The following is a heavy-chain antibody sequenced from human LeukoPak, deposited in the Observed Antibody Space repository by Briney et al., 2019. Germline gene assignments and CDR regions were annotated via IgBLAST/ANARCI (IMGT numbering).Heavy chain of an antibody. CDR1: GYTFTGYY. CDR3: ERGWTTVVGFDY. Sequence: ASVKVSCKASGYTFTGYYMHWVRQAPGQGLEWMGIINPSGGSTSYAQKFQGRVTMTRDTSTSTVYMELSSLRSEDTAVYYCERGWTTVVGFDYWGQGTLVTVSS. V-gene: IGHV1-46*01. D-gene: IGHD4-23*01. CDR2: INPSGGST. J-gene: IGHJ4*02.